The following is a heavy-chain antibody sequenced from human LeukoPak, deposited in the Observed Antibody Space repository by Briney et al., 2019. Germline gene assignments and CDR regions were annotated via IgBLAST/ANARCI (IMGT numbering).Heavy chain of an antibody. CDR3: EKPPNFFVCLFSLDS. CDR1: GFTFSSYS. Sequence: PGGSLRLSCAASGFTFSSYSMNWVRQAPGKGLEWVSSISSSSSYIYYADSVKGRFTISRDNAKNSLYLQMNSLRAEDTAVYYWEKPPNFFVCLFSLDSWARGPLVTAPS. J-gene: IGHJ5*01. D-gene: IGHD3-9*01. V-gene: IGHV3-21*01. CDR2: ISSSSSYI.